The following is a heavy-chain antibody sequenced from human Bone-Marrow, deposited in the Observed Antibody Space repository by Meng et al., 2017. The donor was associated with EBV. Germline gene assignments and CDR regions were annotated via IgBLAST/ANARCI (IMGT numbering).Heavy chain of an antibody. CDR3: ARARDRYYPLGFDY. Sequence: QVQLLQAGAEVKKPGASVKVSCKASGYTFTSYYVHWVRQAPGQGLEWMGIINPNGGSTTYAQKFQGRVTVTRDTSTSTVYMELSSLRSEDTAVYYCARARDRYYPLGFDYWGQGTLVTVSS. D-gene: IGHD3-16*02. J-gene: IGHJ4*02. V-gene: IGHV1-46*01. CDR1: GYTFTSYY. CDR2: INPNGGST.